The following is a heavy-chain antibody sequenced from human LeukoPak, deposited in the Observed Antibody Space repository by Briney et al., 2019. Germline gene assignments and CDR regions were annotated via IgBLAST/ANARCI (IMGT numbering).Heavy chain of an antibody. D-gene: IGHD6-19*01. CDR3: ARGRPLWRQWLVRVEAFDI. CDR1: GGSFSGYY. V-gene: IGHV4-34*01. Sequence: SETLSLTCAVYGGSFSGYYWSWIRQPPGKGLEWIGDINHRGSTNYNPSLKSRVTISVDTSKNQFSLKLSSVTAADTAVYYCARGRPLWRQWLVRVEAFDIWGQGTMVTVSS. J-gene: IGHJ3*02. CDR2: INHRGST.